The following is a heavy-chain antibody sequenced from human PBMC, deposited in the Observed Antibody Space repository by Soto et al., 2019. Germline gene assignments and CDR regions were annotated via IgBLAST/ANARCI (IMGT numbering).Heavy chain of an antibody. V-gene: IGHV3-48*01. D-gene: IGHD1-20*01. J-gene: IGHJ4*02. CDR3: ARGYPDQYAN. Sequence: EVQLVESGGGLVQPGGSLRLSCEASGFTFSTDSMNWIRQAPGKGLEWVSYISSSSSIYYADSVKGRFTISRDNAKKSVFLQMNSLRAEDTAVYYCARGYPDQYANWGQGTLVTVSS. CDR2: ISSSSSI. CDR1: GFTFSTDS.